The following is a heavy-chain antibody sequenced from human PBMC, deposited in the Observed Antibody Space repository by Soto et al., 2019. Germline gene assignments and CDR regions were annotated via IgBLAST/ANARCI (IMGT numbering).Heavy chain of an antibody. CDR3: ARRVVTEDYYGSGSYIDY. CDR1: GGSISSYY. CDR2: IYYSGST. V-gene: IGHV4-59*08. Sequence: SETLSLTCTVSGGSISSYYWSWIRQPPGKGLEWIGYIYYSGSTNYNPSLKSRVTISVDTSKNQFSLKLSSVTAADTAVYYCARRVVTEDYYGSGSYIDYWGQGTLVTVSS. D-gene: IGHD3-10*01. J-gene: IGHJ4*02.